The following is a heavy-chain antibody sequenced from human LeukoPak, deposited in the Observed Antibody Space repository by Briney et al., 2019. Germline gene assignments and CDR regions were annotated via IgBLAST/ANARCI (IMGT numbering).Heavy chain of an antibody. Sequence: PGGSLRLSCAASGFTFSSYTMNWVRQAPGKGLEWVSYISTSSSTIFYADSVKGRFTISRDDAKNSLFLQMNSLRVDDTAAYYCARGGDYWGQGTLVTVSS. J-gene: IGHJ4*02. CDR2: ISTSSSTI. CDR3: ARGGDY. CDR1: GFTFSSYT. V-gene: IGHV3-48*04.